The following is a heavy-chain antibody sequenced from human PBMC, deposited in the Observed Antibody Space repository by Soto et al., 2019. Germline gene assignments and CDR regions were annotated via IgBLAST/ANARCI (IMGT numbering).Heavy chain of an antibody. V-gene: IGHV4-34*01. D-gene: IGHD6-19*01. J-gene: IGHJ3*02. Sequence: SETLSLTCAVYGGSFSGYYWSWIRQPPGKGLEWIGEINHSGSTNYNPSLKSRVTISVDTSKNQFSLKLSSVTAADTAVYYCARGLIAVAGYPGGAFDIWGQGTMVTVSS. CDR2: INHSGST. CDR1: GGSFSGYY. CDR3: ARGLIAVAGYPGGAFDI.